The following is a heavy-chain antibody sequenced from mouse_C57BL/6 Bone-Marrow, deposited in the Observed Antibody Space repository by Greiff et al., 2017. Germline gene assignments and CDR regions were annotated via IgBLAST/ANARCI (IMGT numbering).Heavy chain of an antibody. V-gene: IGHV5-6*01. CDR2: ISSGGSYT. CDR1: GFTFSSYG. Sequence: EVQLVESGGDLVKPGGSLTLSCAASGFTFSSYGMSWVRQTPDKSLAWVATISSGGSYTYYPDSVKGRFTISRDNAKNTLYLQMSSLKSEDTAMXYCARRAQDGGFYAMDDWGQGTSVTVSS. CDR3: ARRAQDGGFYAMDD. J-gene: IGHJ4*01. D-gene: IGHD3-2*02.